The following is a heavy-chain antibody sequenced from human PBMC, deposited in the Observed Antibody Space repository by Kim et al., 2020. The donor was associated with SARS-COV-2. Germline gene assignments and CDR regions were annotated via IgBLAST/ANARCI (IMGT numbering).Heavy chain of an antibody. CDR3: ARVYDFYGMDV. V-gene: IGHV3-30-3*01. CDR2: ISYDGSNK. J-gene: IGHJ6*02. CDR1: GFTFSSYA. Sequence: PGGSLRLSCAASGFTFSSYAMHWVRQAPGKGLEWVAVISYDGSNKYYADSVKGRFTISRDNSKNTLYLQMNSLRAEDTAVYYCARVYDFYGMDVWGQGTT. D-gene: IGHD3-3*01.